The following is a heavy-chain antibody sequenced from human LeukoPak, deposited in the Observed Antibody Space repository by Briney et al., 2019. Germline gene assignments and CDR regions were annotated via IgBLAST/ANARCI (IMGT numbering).Heavy chain of an antibody. Sequence: GGSLRLSCAASGFTFSSYTMNWVRQAPGKGLEWVSSISSSSSYIFYADSVKGRFTISRDNAKNSVFLQMNSLRAEDTALYYCAKDGFRGDCIGGSCYPFDPWGQGTLVTVSS. J-gene: IGHJ5*02. D-gene: IGHD2-15*01. CDR1: GFTFSSYT. CDR3: AKDGFRGDCIGGSCYPFDP. CDR2: ISSSSSYI. V-gene: IGHV3-21*04.